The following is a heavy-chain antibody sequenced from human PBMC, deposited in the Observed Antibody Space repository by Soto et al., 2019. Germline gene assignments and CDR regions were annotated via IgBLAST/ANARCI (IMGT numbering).Heavy chain of an antibody. D-gene: IGHD3-16*01. CDR3: AKDGGGVLYYFDY. J-gene: IGHJ4*02. CDR2: ISYDGSNK. V-gene: IGHV3-30*18. CDR1: GFTFSSYG. Sequence: QVQLVESGGGVVQPGRSLRLSCAASGFTFSSYGMHWVRQAPGKGLEWVAVISYDGSNKYYADSVKGRFTISRDNSKNTLYRQMNSLRAKDTAGYYCAKDGGGVLYYFDYWGQGTLVTVSS.